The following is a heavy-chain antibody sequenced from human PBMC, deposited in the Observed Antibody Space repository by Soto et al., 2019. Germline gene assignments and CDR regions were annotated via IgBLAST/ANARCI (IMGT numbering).Heavy chain of an antibody. CDR2: ISDSGGNT. CDR1: GFKISSSS. CDR3: ARYYYDSSGYDCMDV. Sequence: GGSLRLSCAAFGFKISSSSMNWVRQAPGRGLEWVAYISDSGGNTLYADSVKGRFTVSRDTAKNSLYLQMSGLRDEDRAGYYCARYYYDSSGYDCMDVWGPGTTVTVSS. J-gene: IGHJ6*02. V-gene: IGHV3-48*02. D-gene: IGHD3-22*01.